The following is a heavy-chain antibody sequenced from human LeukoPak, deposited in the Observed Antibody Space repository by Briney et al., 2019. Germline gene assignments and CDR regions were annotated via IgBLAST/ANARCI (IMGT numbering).Heavy chain of an antibody. CDR1: GDSVSRSDSY. V-gene: IGHV4-39*01. Sequence: SETLSLTCSVSGDSVSRSDSYWDWIRQPPGKGLEWIGTIYYSGRTYYSPSFKSRVTMSVDPSNNQFSPTLRPVTAADTAGYYCARRRYYDGSGYLEWGQGTLLSVSS. D-gene: IGHD3-22*01. CDR2: IYYSGRT. J-gene: IGHJ1*01. CDR3: ARRRYYDGSGYLE.